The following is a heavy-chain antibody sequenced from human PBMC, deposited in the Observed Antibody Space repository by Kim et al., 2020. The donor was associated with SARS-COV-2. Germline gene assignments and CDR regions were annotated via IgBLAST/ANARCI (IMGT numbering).Heavy chain of an antibody. CDR1: GFTFSSYA. J-gene: IGHJ4*02. CDR2: ISGSGGST. D-gene: IGHD3-10*01. Sequence: GGSLRLSCAASGFTFSSYAMSWVRQAPGKGLEWVSAISGSGGSTYYADSVKGRFTISRDNSKNTLYLQMNSLRAEDTAVYYCAKDQGVARFGELLDEFDYWGQGTLVTVSS. CDR3: AKDQGVARFGELLDEFDY. V-gene: IGHV3-23*01.